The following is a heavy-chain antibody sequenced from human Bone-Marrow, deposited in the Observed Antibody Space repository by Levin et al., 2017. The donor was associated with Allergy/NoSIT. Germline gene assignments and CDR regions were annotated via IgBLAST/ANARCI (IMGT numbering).Heavy chain of an antibody. CDR3: TTDRGPRYCSRTACSWTS. V-gene: IGHV3-15*01. D-gene: IGHD2-2*01. J-gene: IGHJ5*02. Sequence: GGSLRLSCAGSGFTFVNGWMNWVRQAPGEGLEWVGRIKPKNDGGTTDYAAPVKGRFTISRDDSKNTMYLQMNSLKTEDTALYYCTTDRGPRYCSRTACSWTSWGQGTLVTVSS. CDR2: IKPKNDGGTT. CDR1: GFTFVNGW.